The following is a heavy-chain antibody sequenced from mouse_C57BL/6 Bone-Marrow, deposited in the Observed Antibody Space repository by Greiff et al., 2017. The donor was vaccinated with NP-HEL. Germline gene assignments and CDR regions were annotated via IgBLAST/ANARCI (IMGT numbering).Heavy chain of an antibody. CDR2: IYPRDGST. V-gene: IGHV1-85*01. CDR3: ARSGQYYGSSPFAY. Sequence: VQLQQSGPELVKPGASVKFSCKASGYTFTSYYINWVNQRPGQGLEWIGWIYPRDGSTKYNEKFKGKATLTVDKSSSTSYMVLHSMTSEDSAVYFCARSGQYYGSSPFAYWGQGTLVTVSA. J-gene: IGHJ3*01. D-gene: IGHD1-1*01. CDR1: GYTFTSYY.